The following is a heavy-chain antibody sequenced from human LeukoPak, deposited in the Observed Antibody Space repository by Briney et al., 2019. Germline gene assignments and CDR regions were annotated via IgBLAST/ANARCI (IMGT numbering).Heavy chain of an antibody. CDR3: ARHPSMGGFDP. CDR2: IYYSGTT. J-gene: IGHJ5*02. V-gene: IGHV4-59*08. CDR1: GGSISTYY. Sequence: SETLSLTCTVSGGSISTYYWSWIRQSPGKGLDWIGNIYYSGTTNYSPSLKSRVTISVDTSKNQFSLKLSSVTAADTAVYYCARHPSMGGFDPWGQGTLVTVSS. D-gene: IGHD1-26*01.